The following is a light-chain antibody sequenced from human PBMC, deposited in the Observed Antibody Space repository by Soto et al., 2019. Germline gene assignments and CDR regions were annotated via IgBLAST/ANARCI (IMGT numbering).Light chain of an antibody. V-gene: IGLV3-21*02. CDR2: DDS. CDR3: QVWDSGPDHVV. CDR1: NIGSKS. Sequence: SYELTQPPSMSVASGQTATITCGGNNIGSKSVQWYQQKSGQAPVLVVYDDSDRPSGIPERFSGSNSGNTATLTISRVEAEDEADYSCQVWDSGPDHVVFGGGTKVTVL. J-gene: IGLJ2*01.